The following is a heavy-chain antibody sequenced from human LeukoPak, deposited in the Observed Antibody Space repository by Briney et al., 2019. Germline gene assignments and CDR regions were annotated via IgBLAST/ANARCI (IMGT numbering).Heavy chain of an antibody. D-gene: IGHD6-13*01. J-gene: IGHJ3*02. CDR1: GFTFSSYA. Sequence: PGGSLRLSCAASGFTFSSYAMSWVRHAPGKGLEWVSAISGSGGSTYYADSVKGRFTISRDNSKNTLYLQMNSLRAEDTAVYYCAKTGYSSSWLDAFDIWGQGTMVTVSS. CDR2: ISGSGGST. V-gene: IGHV3-23*01. CDR3: AKTGYSSSWLDAFDI.